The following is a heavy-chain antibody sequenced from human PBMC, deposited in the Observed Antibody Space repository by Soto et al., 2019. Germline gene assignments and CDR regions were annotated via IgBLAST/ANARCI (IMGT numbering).Heavy chain of an antibody. CDR1: GSSISSGDYY. CDR3: ATIYDSSGYYYGNNWFDP. V-gene: IGHV4-31*03. CDR2: IWHTGST. J-gene: IGHJ5*02. Sequence: PSETLSLTCNVSGSSISSGDYYWSWIRQHPGKGLEWIGYIWHTGSTYYNPSLKSRITISVDTSKNQFSLKLSSVTAADTAVYFCATIYDSSGYYYGNNWFDPWGQGTLVT. D-gene: IGHD3-22*01.